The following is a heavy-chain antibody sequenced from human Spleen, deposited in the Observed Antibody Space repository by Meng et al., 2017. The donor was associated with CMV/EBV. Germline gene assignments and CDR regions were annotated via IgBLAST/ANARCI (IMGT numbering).Heavy chain of an antibody. CDR2: INHGGRT. V-gene: IGHV4-34*01. J-gene: IGHJ4*02. Sequence: SETLSLTCAVYGGSLSGYYWSWIRQPPGKGLEWIGEINHGGRTNYNPSLKSRVTISADTSKNQFSLQLRSVTAADTALYYCARDQRAYDFWSGYFYWGQGTLVTVSS. CDR1: GGSLSGYY. D-gene: IGHD3-3*01. CDR3: ARDQRAYDFWSGYFY.